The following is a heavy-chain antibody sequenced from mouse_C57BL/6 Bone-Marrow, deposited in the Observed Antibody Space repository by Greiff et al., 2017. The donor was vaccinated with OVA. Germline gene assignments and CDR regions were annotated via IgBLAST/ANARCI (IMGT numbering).Heavy chain of an antibody. D-gene: IGHD2-3*01. CDR1: GYTFTSYD. V-gene: IGHV1-85*01. J-gene: IGHJ1*03. Sequence: QVQLQQSGPELVKPGASVKLSCKASGYTFTSYDINWVKQRPGQGLEWIGWIYPRDGSTKYNEKFKGKATLTVDTSSSTAYMELHSLTSEDSAVYFCARRGIYDGYCYWYFDVWGTGTTVTVSS. CDR3: ARRGIYDGYCYWYFDV. CDR2: IYPRDGST.